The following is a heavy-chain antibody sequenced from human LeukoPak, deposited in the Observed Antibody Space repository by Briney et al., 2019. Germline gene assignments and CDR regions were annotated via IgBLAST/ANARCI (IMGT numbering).Heavy chain of an antibody. V-gene: IGHV3-30*02. CDR2: IRYDGSNK. CDR3: AKESRGKIAAAGTVIDY. D-gene: IGHD6-13*01. J-gene: IGHJ4*02. CDR1: GFTFSSYG. Sequence: GGSLRLSCAASGFTFSSYGMHWVRQAPGKGLEWVAFIRYDGSNKYYADSVKGRLTISRDNSKNTLYLQMNSLRAEDTAVYYCAKESRGKIAAAGTVIDYWGQGTLVTVSS.